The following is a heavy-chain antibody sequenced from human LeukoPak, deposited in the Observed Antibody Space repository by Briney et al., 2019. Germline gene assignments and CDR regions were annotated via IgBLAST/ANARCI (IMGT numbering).Heavy chain of an antibody. J-gene: IGHJ4*02. V-gene: IGHV1-2*02. CDR1: GYTFTGYY. CDR2: INPNSGGT. Sequence: ASVKVSCKASGYTFTGYYMHWVRQAPGQGLEWMGWINPNSGGTNYAQKFQGRVTMTRDTSISTAYMELSRLTSDDTAVYYCARDRAPPGWGSFCDYWGQGTLVTVSS. CDR3: ARDRAPPGWGSFCDY. D-gene: IGHD3-16*01.